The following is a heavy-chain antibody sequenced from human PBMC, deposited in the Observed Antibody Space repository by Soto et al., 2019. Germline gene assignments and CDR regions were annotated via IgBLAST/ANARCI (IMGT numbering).Heavy chain of an antibody. CDR2: ISYDGSNK. V-gene: IGHV3-30-3*01. Sequence: GGSLRLSCAASGFTFSSYAMHWVRQAPGKGLEWVAVISYDGSNKYYADSVKGRFTISRDNSKNTLYLQMNSLRAEDTAVYYCARDLGGITIFGVVAYFDYWGQGTLVTVSS. J-gene: IGHJ4*02. D-gene: IGHD3-3*01. CDR1: GFTFSSYA. CDR3: ARDLGGITIFGVVAYFDY.